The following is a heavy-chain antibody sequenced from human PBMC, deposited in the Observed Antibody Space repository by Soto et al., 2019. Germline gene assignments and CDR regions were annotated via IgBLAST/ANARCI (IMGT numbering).Heavy chain of an antibody. CDR2: ISAYNGNT. J-gene: IGHJ3*02. D-gene: IGHD2-2*01. Sequence: QVQLVQSGAEVKKPGASVKVSCKASGYTFTSYGISWVRQAPGQGLEWMGWISAYNGNTNYAQKLQGRVTMTTDTSASTAYMELRSLRSDDTAVYYCARDRGGYCSSTSCYDAFVIWGQGTMVTVSS. CDR3: ARDRGGYCSSTSCYDAFVI. CDR1: GYTFTSYG. V-gene: IGHV1-18*01.